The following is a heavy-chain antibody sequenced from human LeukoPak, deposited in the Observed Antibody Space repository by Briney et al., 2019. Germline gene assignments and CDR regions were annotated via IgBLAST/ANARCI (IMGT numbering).Heavy chain of an antibody. J-gene: IGHJ3*02. Sequence: SETLSLTCTVSGGSISSYYWSWIRQPPGKGLEWIGYIYYSGSTNYNPSLKSRVTISVDTSKNQFSLKLRSVTAADTAVYYCARRPFMITFGGVITYDAFDIWGQGTMVTVSS. V-gene: IGHV4-59*08. CDR1: GGSISSYY. CDR2: IYYSGST. D-gene: IGHD3-16*02. CDR3: ARRPFMITFGGVITYDAFDI.